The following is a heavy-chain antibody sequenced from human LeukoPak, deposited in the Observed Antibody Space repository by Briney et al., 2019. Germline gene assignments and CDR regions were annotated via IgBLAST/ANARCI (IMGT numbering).Heavy chain of an antibody. V-gene: IGHV3-33*04. CDR3: AKDVNLGSFFGSSLGYYFDY. CDR2: SWHDGFNH. CDR1: GFMFQSYA. Sequence: GGSLRLSCAASGFMFQSYAMHWVRQAPGKGLEWVAVSWHDGFNHFYSDSAKGRFTVSRDNSNNTATLQMDSLRAEDTAIYYCAKDVNLGSFFGSSLGYYFDYWGQGALVTVSS. D-gene: IGHD3-10*01. J-gene: IGHJ4*02.